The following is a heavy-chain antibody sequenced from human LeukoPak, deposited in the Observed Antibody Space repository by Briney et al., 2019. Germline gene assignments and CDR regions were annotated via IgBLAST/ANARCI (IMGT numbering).Heavy chain of an antibody. V-gene: IGHV1-2*06. Sequence: ASVKVSCKASGYTFTGYYMHWVRQAPGQGLEWMGRINPNSGGTNYAQKFQGRVTMSRDTFISTAYMELSRLRSDDTAVYYCARSVPADPGWFDPWGQGTLVTVSS. D-gene: IGHD2-2*01. CDR1: GYTFTGYY. J-gene: IGHJ5*02. CDR2: INPNSGGT. CDR3: ARSVPADPGWFDP.